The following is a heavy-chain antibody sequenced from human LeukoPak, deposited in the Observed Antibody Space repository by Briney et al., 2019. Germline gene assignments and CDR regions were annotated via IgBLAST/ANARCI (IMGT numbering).Heavy chain of an antibody. J-gene: IGHJ6*03. CDR1: GGTFSSYA. CDR3: ATIAAAGYYYYYYMDV. Sequence: GASVKVSCKASGGTFSSYAISWVRQAPGQGLEWMGGIIPIFGTANYAQKFQGRVTITTDESTSTAYMELSSLRSEDTAVCYCATIAAAGYYYYYYMDVWGKGTTVTVSS. D-gene: IGHD6-13*01. V-gene: IGHV1-69*05. CDR2: IIPIFGTA.